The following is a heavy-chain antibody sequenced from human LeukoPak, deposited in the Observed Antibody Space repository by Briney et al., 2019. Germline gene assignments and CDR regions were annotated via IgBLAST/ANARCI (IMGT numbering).Heavy chain of an antibody. CDR2: ISGSGGST. J-gene: IGHJ4*02. CDR3: AKDRGWGSSWYGGGYYFDY. V-gene: IGHV3-23*01. Sequence: GGSLRLSCAASGFTFSSYAMSWVRQAPGKGLEWVSAISGSGGSTYYADSVKGRFTISRDNSKNTLYLQMNSLRAEDTAVYYCAKDRGWGSSWYGGGYYFDYWGQGTLVTVSS. D-gene: IGHD6-13*01. CDR1: GFTFSSYA.